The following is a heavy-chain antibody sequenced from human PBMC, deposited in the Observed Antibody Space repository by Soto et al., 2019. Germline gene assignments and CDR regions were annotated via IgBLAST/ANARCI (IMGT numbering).Heavy chain of an antibody. D-gene: IGHD5-18*01. V-gene: IGHV1-69*13. J-gene: IGHJ3*02. CDR3: ARGGVDTAMVNAFEI. Sequence: SVKVSCKASGGTFSSYAISWVRQAPGQGLEWMGGIIPIFGTANYAQKFQGRVTITADESTSTAYMELSSLRSEDTAVYYCARGGVDTAMVNAFEIWGKGTMVPV. CDR1: GGTFSSYA. CDR2: IIPIFGTA.